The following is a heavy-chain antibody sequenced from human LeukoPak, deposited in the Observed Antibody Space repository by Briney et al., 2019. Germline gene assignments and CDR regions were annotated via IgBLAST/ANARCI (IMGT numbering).Heavy chain of an antibody. CDR1: GGSISSSSYY. D-gene: IGHD4-17*01. CDR3: ARALGVLERLRNGMDV. CDR2: INHSGST. J-gene: IGHJ6*02. Sequence: SETLSLTCTVSGGSISSSSYYWGWIRQPPGKGLEWIGEINHSGSTNYNPSLKSRVTISVDTSKNQFSLKLSSVTAADTAVYYCARALGVLERLRNGMDVWGQGTTVTVSS. V-gene: IGHV4-39*07.